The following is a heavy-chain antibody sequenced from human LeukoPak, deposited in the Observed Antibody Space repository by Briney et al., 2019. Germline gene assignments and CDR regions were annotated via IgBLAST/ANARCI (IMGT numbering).Heavy chain of an antibody. CDR1: GYTFTGYF. Sequence: GASLKVSCEASGYTFTGYFMHWVRQAPGQGPEWMGWINPNSGGTNYAQKFQGRVTMTRDTSINTTYTELSRLKSDDTAVYYCARDVRRNNSSHIDCWGQGALVTVSS. CDR2: INPNSGGT. J-gene: IGHJ4*02. CDR3: ARDVRRNNSSHIDC. D-gene: IGHD6-13*01. V-gene: IGHV1-2*02.